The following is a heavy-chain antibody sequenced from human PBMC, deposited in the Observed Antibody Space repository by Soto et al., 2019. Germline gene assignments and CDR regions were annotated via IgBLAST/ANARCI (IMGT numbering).Heavy chain of an antibody. V-gene: IGHV3-23*01. D-gene: IGHD2-15*01. CDR1: GFTFSSYA. CDR2: ISGSGGST. J-gene: IGHJ4*02. Sequence: GGSLRLSCAASGFTFSSYAMSWVRQAPGKGLEWVSAISGSGGSTYYADSVKGRFTISRDNSKNTLYLQMNSLRAEDTAVYYCAIRPDRYCSGGSCTWGQGTLVTVSS. CDR3: AIRPDRYCSGGSCT.